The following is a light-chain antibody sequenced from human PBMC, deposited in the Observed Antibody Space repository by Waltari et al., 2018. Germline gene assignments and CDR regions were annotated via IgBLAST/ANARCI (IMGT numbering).Light chain of an antibody. CDR2: VNSDGSH. Sequence: QLVLTQSPSASASLGASVKLTCTLSSGHTTNIIAWLQQKPEKGPRYLMKVNSDGSHNKGVGIPDRCSGSSSGAERYLTISSLQSEDEADYYCQTGGHGTWVFGGGTRLTVL. V-gene: IGLV4-69*01. CDR1: SGHTTNI. J-gene: IGLJ3*02. CDR3: QTGGHGTWV.